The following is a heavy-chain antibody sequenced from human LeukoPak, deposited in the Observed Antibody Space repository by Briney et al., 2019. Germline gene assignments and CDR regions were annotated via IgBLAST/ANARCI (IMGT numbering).Heavy chain of an antibody. J-gene: IGHJ4*02. Sequence: GGSLRLSCAASGFTFSDYYMSWIRQAPGKGLEWVAFIRYDGSNKYYADSVKGRFTISRDNSKNTLYLQMNSLRAEDTAVYYCAKDFIAAAGTAGFDYWGQGTLVTVSS. D-gene: IGHD6-13*01. CDR2: IRYDGSNK. V-gene: IGHV3-30*02. CDR1: GFTFSDYY. CDR3: AKDFIAAAGTAGFDY.